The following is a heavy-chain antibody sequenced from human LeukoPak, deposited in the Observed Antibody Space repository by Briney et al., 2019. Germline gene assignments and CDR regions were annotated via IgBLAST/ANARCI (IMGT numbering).Heavy chain of an antibody. D-gene: IGHD1-26*01. J-gene: IGHJ5*02. V-gene: IGHV3-74*01. Sequence: PGGSLRLSCTVSGFTVSSNSWSWVRQAPGKGLVWISRINSDGSSTSYADSVKGRFTISRDNAKNTLYLQMNSLRAEDTAVYYCVRLSWELGDGGVTWGQGTLVTVSS. CDR1: GFTVSSNS. CDR3: VRLSWELGDGGVT. CDR2: INSDGSST.